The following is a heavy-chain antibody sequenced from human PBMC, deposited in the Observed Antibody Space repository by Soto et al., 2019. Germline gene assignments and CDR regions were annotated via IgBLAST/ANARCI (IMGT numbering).Heavy chain of an antibody. V-gene: IGHV4-59*08. D-gene: IGHD3-3*01. CDR3: ATSEWYPGGGYYYYYMDV. Sequence: SETLSLTCTVSGGSISSYYWSWIRQPPGKGLEWIGYIYYSGSTNYNPSLKSRVTISVDTSKNQFSLKLSSVTAADTAVYYCATSEWYPGGGYYYYYMDVWGKGTTVTVSS. CDR1: GGSISSYY. J-gene: IGHJ6*03. CDR2: IYYSGST.